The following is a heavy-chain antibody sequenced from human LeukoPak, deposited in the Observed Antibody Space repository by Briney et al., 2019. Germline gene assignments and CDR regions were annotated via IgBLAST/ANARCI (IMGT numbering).Heavy chain of an antibody. CDR3: ARASYSYDINGWVPFDY. J-gene: IGHJ4*02. D-gene: IGHD3-22*01. CDR2: IYTSGST. Sequence: SQTLSLTCTVSGNSISSGDYYWSWIRQPAGKGLEWIGRIYTSGSTNYNPSLKSRVTISGDTSKNQFSLRLSSVTAADTAVYYCARASYSYDINGWVPFDYWGQGTLVTVSS. V-gene: IGHV4-61*02. CDR1: GNSISSGDYY.